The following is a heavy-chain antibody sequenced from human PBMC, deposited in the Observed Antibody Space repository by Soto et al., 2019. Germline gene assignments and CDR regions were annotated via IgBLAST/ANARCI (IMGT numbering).Heavy chain of an antibody. Sequence: GGSLRLSCAASGFSFGNSAMHWVRQSPGKGLEWAATISFDGTNKFYADSMRGRFTISRDNPKNTLYLQMNSLRPEDTAVYFCARDLSPNSNPIWFDPWGQGTMVTVSS. D-gene: IGHD5-18*01. CDR2: ISFDGTNK. CDR3: ARDLSPNSNPIWFDP. J-gene: IGHJ5*02. V-gene: IGHV3-30*04. CDR1: GFSFGNSA.